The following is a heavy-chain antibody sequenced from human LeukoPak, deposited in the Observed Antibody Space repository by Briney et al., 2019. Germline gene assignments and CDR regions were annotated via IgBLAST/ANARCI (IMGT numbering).Heavy chain of an antibody. CDR1: GFTFSSYW. CDR2: IKQDGSEK. J-gene: IGHJ3*02. D-gene: IGHD3-3*01. Sequence: PGGSLRLSCAASGFTFSSYWMSWVRQAPGKGLEWVANIKQDGSEKYYVDSVKGRFSISRDNAKNSLYLQMNSLRAEDTAVYYCASASFWSGYAFDIWGQGTMVTVSS. V-gene: IGHV3-7*01. CDR3: ASASFWSGYAFDI.